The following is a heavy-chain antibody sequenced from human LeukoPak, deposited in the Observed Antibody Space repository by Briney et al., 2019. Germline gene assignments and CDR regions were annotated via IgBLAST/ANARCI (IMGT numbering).Heavy chain of an antibody. V-gene: IGHV3-21*01. J-gene: IGHJ4*02. Sequence: KPGGSLRLSCAASGFTFSSYNMNWVRQAPGKGLEWVSSISSSSSYIYYTDSVKGRFTISRDNAKNSLYLQMNSLRAEDTAVYYCARVTLTGYYAFDYWGQGTLVTVSS. D-gene: IGHD3-9*01. CDR1: GFTFSSYN. CDR3: ARVTLTGYYAFDY. CDR2: ISSSSSYI.